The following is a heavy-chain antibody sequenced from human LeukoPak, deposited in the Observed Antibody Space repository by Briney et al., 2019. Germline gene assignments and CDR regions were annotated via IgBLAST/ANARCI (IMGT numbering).Heavy chain of an antibody. CDR1: GYTFTSYW. Sequence: GESLKISCKGSGYTFTSYWISWVRQMPGKGLEWMGRIDPSDSYTNYSPSFQGHVTISADKSISTAYLQWSSLKASDTAMYYCARRATGTTGRFDSWGQGTLVTVSS. J-gene: IGHJ4*02. V-gene: IGHV5-10-1*01. D-gene: IGHD1-1*01. CDR2: IDPSDSYT. CDR3: ARRATGTTGRFDS.